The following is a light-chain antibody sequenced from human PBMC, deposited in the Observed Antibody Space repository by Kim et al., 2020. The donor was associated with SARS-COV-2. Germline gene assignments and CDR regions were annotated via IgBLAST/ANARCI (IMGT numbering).Light chain of an antibody. Sequence: FPGEKATLSCRASRGVTSSYLAWYQQRPGQAPRLLIYIASSRATGIPDRLSGSGSGTEFTHTISRLEPEDFAVYYCHQYGSPPSTFGQGTRLEIK. CDR3: HQYGSPPST. CDR1: RGVTSSY. CDR2: IAS. V-gene: IGKV3-20*01. J-gene: IGKJ5*01.